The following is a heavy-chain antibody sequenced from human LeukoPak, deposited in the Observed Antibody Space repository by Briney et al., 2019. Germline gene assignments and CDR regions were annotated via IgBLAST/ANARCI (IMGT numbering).Heavy chain of an antibody. D-gene: IGHD4-23*01. J-gene: IGHJ4*02. CDR1: EFSVGSNY. CDR3: AKGYGGNLLGY. V-gene: IGHV3-66*01. Sequence: GGSLRLSCAASEFSVGSNYMTWVRQAPGKGLEWVSLIYSGGSTYYADSVKGRFTISRDNSKNTLYLQMNSLRAEDTAVYYCAKGYGGNLLGYWGQGTLVTVSS. CDR2: IYSGGST.